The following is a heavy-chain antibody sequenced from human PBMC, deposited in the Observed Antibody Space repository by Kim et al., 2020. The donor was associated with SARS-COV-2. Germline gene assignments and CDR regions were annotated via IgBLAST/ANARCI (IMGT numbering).Heavy chain of an antibody. J-gene: IGHJ5*02. D-gene: IGHD3-10*01. CDR1: GFSVSDYS. Sequence: GGSLRLSCAASGFSVSDYSMNWIRQAPGKGLEWLSYISSTGTYTKHAGSVKGRFTISRDNAENSLYLQMDSLRAEDTALYYCARGRRGLPLLSGQTCNWFDPWGQGTLVTVSS. CDR2: ISSTGTYT. CDR3: ARGRRGLPLLSGQTCNWFDP. V-gene: IGHV3-11*06.